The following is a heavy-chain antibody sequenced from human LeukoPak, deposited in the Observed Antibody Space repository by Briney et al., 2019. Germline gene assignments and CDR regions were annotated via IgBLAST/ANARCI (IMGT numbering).Heavy chain of an antibody. CDR1: GFTFRSYN. Sequence: GGSLRLSCAASGFTFRSYNMNWVRQAPGKRPEWVSSISSSSSYIYYADSVKGRFTISRDNAKNSLYLQMNSMRAEDTALYYCARGASRADYWGQGTLVTVSS. CDR2: ISSSSSYI. J-gene: IGHJ4*02. CDR3: ARGASRADY. V-gene: IGHV3-21*01.